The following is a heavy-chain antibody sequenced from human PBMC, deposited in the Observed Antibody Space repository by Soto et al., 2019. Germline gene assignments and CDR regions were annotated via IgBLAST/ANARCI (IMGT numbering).Heavy chain of an antibody. Sequence: SETLSLTCTVCGDSISRWDSYWTWIRQPPGKGLEWIGYIYYSGSTNYNPSLKSRITISIDTSKNQFSLKLTSVTAADTAIYYCARGGRYDFWTGSWFDPWGQGTLVTVSS. CDR3: ARGGRYDFWTGSWFDP. J-gene: IGHJ5*02. CDR2: IYYSGST. D-gene: IGHD3-3*01. CDR1: GDSISRWDSY. V-gene: IGHV4-30-4*01.